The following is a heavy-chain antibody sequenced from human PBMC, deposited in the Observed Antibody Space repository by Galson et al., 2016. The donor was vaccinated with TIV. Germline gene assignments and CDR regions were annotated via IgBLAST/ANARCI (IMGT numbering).Heavy chain of an antibody. CDR1: GNTFTGYW. D-gene: IGHD5-18*01. V-gene: IGHV5-51*01. CDR2: IYPGDSDT. Sequence: QSGAEVKKPGESLKISCKGSGNTFTGYWIGWVRQMPGKGLEWIGIIYPGDSDTRYSPSFQGQVTISADKSINPAYLQWSSLKASDTAMYSCARTGYRYDPWGAGGLFDYWGQGTLVTVSS. CDR3: ARTGYRYDPWGAGGLFDY. J-gene: IGHJ4*02.